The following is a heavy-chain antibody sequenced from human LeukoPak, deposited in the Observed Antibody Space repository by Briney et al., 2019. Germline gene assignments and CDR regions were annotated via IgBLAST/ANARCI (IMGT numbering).Heavy chain of an antibody. CDR3: ASSPYYYDSSGYAI. V-gene: IGHV4-59*01. CDR1: GGSITSSFY. D-gene: IGHD3-22*01. J-gene: IGHJ3*02. CDR2: IYYSGST. Sequence: RASETLSLTCTVSGGSITSSFYWSWIRQPPGQGLEWIGYIYYSGSTNYNPSLKSRVTISVDTSKNQFSLKLSSVTAADTAVYYCASSPYYYDSSGYAIWGQGTMVTVSS.